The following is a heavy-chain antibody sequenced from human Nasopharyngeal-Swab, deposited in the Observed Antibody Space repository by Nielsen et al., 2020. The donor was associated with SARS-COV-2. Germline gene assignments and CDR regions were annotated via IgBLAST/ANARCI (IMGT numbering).Heavy chain of an antibody. V-gene: IGHV1-3*01. D-gene: IGHD6-13*01. Sequence: ASVKVSCKASGYTFTSYAMHWVRQAPGQRLEWMGWINAGNGNTKYSQKFQGRVTITRDTSASTAYMELSSLRSKDTAVYYCAREGIAAAGPEDYWGQGTLVTVSS. CDR3: AREGIAAAGPEDY. CDR2: INAGNGNT. J-gene: IGHJ4*02. CDR1: GYTFTSYA.